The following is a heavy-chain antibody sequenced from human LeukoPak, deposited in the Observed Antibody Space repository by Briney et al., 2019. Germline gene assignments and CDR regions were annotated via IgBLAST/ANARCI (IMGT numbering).Heavy chain of an antibody. J-gene: IGHJ3*02. CDR1: GFTFSSYA. D-gene: IGHD1-26*01. CDR3: AKTLRELSGGAFDI. Sequence: PGGSLRLSCAASGFTFSSYAMSWVRQAPGKGLEWVSAISGGGDETYYAGSVKGRFTISRDNSKNTLYLQMNSLRAEDTAVYYCAKTLRELSGGAFDIWGQGTMVTVSS. V-gene: IGHV3-23*01. CDR2: ISGGGDET.